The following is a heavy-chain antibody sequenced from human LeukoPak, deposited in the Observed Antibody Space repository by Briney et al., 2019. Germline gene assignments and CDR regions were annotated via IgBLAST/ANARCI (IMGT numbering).Heavy chain of an antibody. D-gene: IGHD4-17*01. J-gene: IGHJ5*02. CDR1: GFTFSSYE. Sequence: HSGGSLILSCAASGFTFSSYEMNWVRQAPGKGLEWVSYISSSGSTIYYADSVKGRFTISRDNAKNSLYLQMNSLRAEDTSVYYCARDTNGDGWFDPWGQGTLVTVSS. CDR2: ISSSGSTI. V-gene: IGHV3-48*03. CDR3: ARDTNGDGWFDP.